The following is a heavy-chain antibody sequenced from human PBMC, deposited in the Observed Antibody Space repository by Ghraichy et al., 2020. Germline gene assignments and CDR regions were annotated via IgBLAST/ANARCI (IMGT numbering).Heavy chain of an antibody. Sequence: SETLSLTCTVSGGSISSSSYYWGWIRQPPGKGLEWIGSIYYSGSTYYNPSLKSRVTISVDTSKNQFSLKLSSVTAADTAVYYCARVNGAWGVLRFLEWIRYWGQGTLVTVSS. D-gene: IGHD3-3*01. J-gene: IGHJ4*02. V-gene: IGHV4-39*07. CDR3: ARVNGAWGVLRFLEWIRY. CDR1: GGSISSSSYY. CDR2: IYYSGST.